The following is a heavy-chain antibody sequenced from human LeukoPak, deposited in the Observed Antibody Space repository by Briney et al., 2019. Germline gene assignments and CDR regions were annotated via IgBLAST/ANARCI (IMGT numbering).Heavy chain of an antibody. CDR1: GFTFSSYW. Sequence: GGSLRLSCAASGFTFSSYWMSWVRQAPGKGLEWVANIKQDGSEKYYVDSVKGRFTISRDNAKNTLYLQMNSLRAEDTAVYYCAKGSITMIVVVIWENWGQGTLVTVSS. CDR3: AKGSITMIVVVIWEN. V-gene: IGHV3-7*03. D-gene: IGHD3-22*01. CDR2: IKQDGSEK. J-gene: IGHJ4*02.